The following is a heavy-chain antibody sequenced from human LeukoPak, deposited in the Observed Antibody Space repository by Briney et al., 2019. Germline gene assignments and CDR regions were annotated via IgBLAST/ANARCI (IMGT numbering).Heavy chain of an antibody. Sequence: GGSLRLSCAASGFTVSSNYMSWVRQAPGKGLEWVSVIYSGGSTYYADSVKGRFTISRDNSKNTLYLQMNSLRAEDTAVYYCARGGEAPNYYDSSGYEGSFDYWGQGTLVTVSS. CDR1: GFTVSSNY. CDR2: IYSGGST. V-gene: IGHV3-66*01. J-gene: IGHJ4*02. D-gene: IGHD3-22*01. CDR3: ARGGEAPNYYDSSGYEGSFDY.